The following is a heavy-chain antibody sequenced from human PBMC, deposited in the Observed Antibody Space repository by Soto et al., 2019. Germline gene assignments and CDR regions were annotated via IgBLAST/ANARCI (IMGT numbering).Heavy chain of an antibody. CDR2: IYYDGST. CDR3: ARQMRIVVGGNWFDP. CDR1: GGSISSYY. D-gene: IGHD3-22*01. Sequence: QVQLQDSGPGLVKPSETLSLTCTFSGGSISSYYWSWIRQPPGKGLEWIGYIYYDGSTNYNPSLKSRVTIPFDTSKTQFALKLSSVTAADTAVYYCARQMRIVVGGNWFDPWGQGTLVTVSS. V-gene: IGHV4-59*08. J-gene: IGHJ5*02.